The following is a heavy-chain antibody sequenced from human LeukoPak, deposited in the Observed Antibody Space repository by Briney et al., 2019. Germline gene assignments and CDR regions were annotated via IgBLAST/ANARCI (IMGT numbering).Heavy chain of an antibody. CDR2: ISSSGSTM. D-gene: IGHD7-27*01. CDR1: GFTFNNYA. J-gene: IGHJ4*02. Sequence: GGSLRLSCAGSGFTFNNYAMSWIRQAPGKGLEWISYISSSGSTMYYAGSVKGRFTISRDNAQKSLYLQMNSLRAEDTAVYYCATYPDTGDDYWGQGTLVTVSS. CDR3: ATYPDTGDDY. V-gene: IGHV3-11*01.